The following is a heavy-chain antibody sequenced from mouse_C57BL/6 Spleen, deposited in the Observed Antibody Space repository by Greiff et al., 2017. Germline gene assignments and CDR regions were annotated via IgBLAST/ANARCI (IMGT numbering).Heavy chain of an antibody. CDR3: ARGDDYSAWFAY. J-gene: IGHJ3*01. Sequence: VTLKVSVAELVRPGASVKLSCTASGFNIKNTYMHWVKQRPEQGLEWIGRIDPANGNTKYAPEFPGKATITADTSSNTAYLQLSSLTSEDTAIYYCARGDDYSAWFAYWGQGTLVTVSA. V-gene: IGHV14-3*01. D-gene: IGHD1-1*01. CDR1: GFNIKNTY. CDR2: IDPANGNT.